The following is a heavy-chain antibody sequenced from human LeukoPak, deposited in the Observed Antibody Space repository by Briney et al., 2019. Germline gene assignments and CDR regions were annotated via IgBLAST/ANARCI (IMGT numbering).Heavy chain of an antibody. V-gene: IGHV3-74*01. D-gene: IGHD7-27*01. CDR3: ARAVNWGSDSYYYMDV. CDR2: INSDGSTT. Sequence: PGGSLRLSCAASGFTFSAYWMHWVRQAPGKELVWVSRINSDGSTTNYADSVKGRFTISRDNAKNTLYLQINSLRVEDTAAYYCARAVNWGSDSYYYMDVWGKGTTVTVSS. CDR1: GFTFSAYW. J-gene: IGHJ6*03.